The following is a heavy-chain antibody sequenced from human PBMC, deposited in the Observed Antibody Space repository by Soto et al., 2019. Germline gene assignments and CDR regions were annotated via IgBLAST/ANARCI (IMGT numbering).Heavy chain of an antibody. J-gene: IGHJ4*02. CDR3: ARLVGADLYYFDY. Sequence: GASVKVSCKASGYTFTGYYMHWVRQAPGQGLEWMGWINPNSGGTNYAQKFQGWVTMTRDTSISTAYMELSRLRSDDTAVYYCARLVGADLYYFDYWGQGTLVTVSS. CDR1: GYTFTGYY. V-gene: IGHV1-2*04. CDR2: INPNSGGT. D-gene: IGHD1-26*01.